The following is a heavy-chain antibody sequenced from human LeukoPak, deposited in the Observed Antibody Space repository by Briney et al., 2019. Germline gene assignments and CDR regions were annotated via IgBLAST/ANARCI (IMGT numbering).Heavy chain of an antibody. V-gene: IGHV3-23*01. CDR3: AKNGYSSGWYPEN. CDR1: GFTFSNYG. Sequence: GGSLRLPCAASGFTFSNYGMSWVRQAPGKGLEWVSAVTGTGGSTYYADSVKGRFTISRDNSKNTLYLQMNSLRGEDTAIYYCAKNGYSSGWYPENWGQGTLVTVSS. D-gene: IGHD6-19*01. CDR2: VTGTGGST. J-gene: IGHJ4*02.